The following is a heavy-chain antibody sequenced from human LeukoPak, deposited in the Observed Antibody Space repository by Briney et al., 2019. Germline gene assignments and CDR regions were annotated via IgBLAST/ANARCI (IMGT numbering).Heavy chain of an antibody. J-gene: IGHJ4*02. Sequence: SETLSLTCTVSGGSISSSSYYWGWIRQPPGKGLEWIGSIYYSGSTYYNPSLKSRVTISVDTFKNQFSLKLSSVTAADTAVYYCARVGRITMVRGVIGYWGQGTLVTVSS. V-gene: IGHV4-39*01. CDR1: GGSISSSSYY. CDR2: IYYSGST. CDR3: ARVGRITMVRGVIGY. D-gene: IGHD3-10*01.